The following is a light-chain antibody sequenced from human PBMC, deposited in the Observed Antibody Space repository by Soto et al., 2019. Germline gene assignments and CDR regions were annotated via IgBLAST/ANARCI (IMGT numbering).Light chain of an antibody. CDR2: LGS. J-gene: IGKJ3*01. Sequence: DIVMTQSPLSLPVTPGEPASISCRSSQSLLHSNGYNYLDWYLQKPGQSPQLLIYLGSNRASGVPDRFSGSGSGTDFTLKISRVEAEDVGVYYCMQALQTSFTFGPGTNVDIK. CDR3: MQALQTSFT. CDR1: QSLLHSNGYNY. V-gene: IGKV2-28*01.